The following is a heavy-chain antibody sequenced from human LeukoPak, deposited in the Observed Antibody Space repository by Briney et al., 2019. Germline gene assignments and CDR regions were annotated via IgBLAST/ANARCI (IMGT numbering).Heavy chain of an antibody. D-gene: IGHD1-20*01. CDR3: AKTHNWEEKFFDS. J-gene: IGHJ4*02. CDR2: IYVGDSET. V-gene: IGHV5-51*01. CDR1: GYTFSNTW. Sequence: GESLKISCKASGYTFSNTWVGWVRQMPGKGLEWMGIIYVGDSETRYSPSFQGQVTFSADKSNNIAYLQWSSLKASDTAMYYCAKTHNWEEKFFDSWGQGTLVTVSS.